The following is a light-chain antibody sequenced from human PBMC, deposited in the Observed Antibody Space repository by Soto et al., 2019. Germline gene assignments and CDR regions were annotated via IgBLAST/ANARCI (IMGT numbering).Light chain of an antibody. Sequence: IVMTQSPATLSVSLGERATLSCRASQSINSNLAWYQQKPGQAPRLLMFRASIRAAGFPARFSGSGSGTEFNITISSVQSEDSAVYYCQQYNDWWTFGQGTKVDIK. CDR2: RAS. CDR1: QSINSN. V-gene: IGKV3-15*01. CDR3: QQYNDWWT. J-gene: IGKJ1*01.